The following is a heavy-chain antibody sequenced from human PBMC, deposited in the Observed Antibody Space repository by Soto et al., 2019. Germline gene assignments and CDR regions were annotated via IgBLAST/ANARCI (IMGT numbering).Heavy chain of an antibody. CDR3: ARGVYDFWNGHPKGLDY. Sequence: GGSLRLSCAASGFTFSGSAMHWVRQASGKWLEWVGRIRRKASSYATEYVVSVKGRFTISRDDSRNTAYLQMNSLKTEDTAVYYCARGVYDFWNGHPKGLDYWGQGXVGTV. CDR1: GFTFSGSA. CDR2: IRRKASSYAT. J-gene: IGHJ4*02. D-gene: IGHD3-3*01. V-gene: IGHV3-73*01.